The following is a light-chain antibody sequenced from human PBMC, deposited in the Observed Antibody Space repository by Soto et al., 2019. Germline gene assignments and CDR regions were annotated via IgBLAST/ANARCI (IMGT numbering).Light chain of an antibody. Sequence: EIVMTQSPDTLSVFPGDRATLSCRASQSVSRNLAWYQQKPGQAPRLLIYGASTRATGIPARFSASGSGTEFTLTISSLQSADFALYYCQQYNNWPPVTFGGGTKVEIK. V-gene: IGKV3-15*01. CDR1: QSVSRN. CDR2: GAS. CDR3: QQYNNWPPVT. J-gene: IGKJ4*01.